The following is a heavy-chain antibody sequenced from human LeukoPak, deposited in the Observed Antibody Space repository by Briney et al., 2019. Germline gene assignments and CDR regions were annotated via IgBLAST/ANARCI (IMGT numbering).Heavy chain of an antibody. CDR1: GWTFSSYG. V-gene: IGHV3-30*03. D-gene: IGHD6-19*01. CDR3: AITGSIAVSLGY. J-gene: IGHJ4*02. CDR2: ISYDGSNK. Sequence: GRSLRLSCAASGWTFSSYGLHWVRQAPGKGLEWVAVISYDGSNKYYADSVKGRFTTSRDNSKNTLYLQMNSLRAEDTAVYYCAITGSIAVSLGYWGQGTLVTVSS.